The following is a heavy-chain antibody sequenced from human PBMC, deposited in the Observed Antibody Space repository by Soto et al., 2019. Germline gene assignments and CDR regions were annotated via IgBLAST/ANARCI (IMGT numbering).Heavy chain of an antibody. CDR2: SIPIFGTA. V-gene: IGHV1-69*13. Sequence: PVKVSCKASGGTFNNYPITWVRQAPGEGLEWMGGSIPIFGTANYAQKFQGRVTISVDESTSTAYIELSSLRPEDTAVYYCARGRGYSGYNHYYYDDMVVWGQGTTVTV. D-gene: IGHD5-12*01. J-gene: IGHJ6*02. CDR3: ARGRGYSGYNHYYYDDMVV. CDR1: GGTFNNYP.